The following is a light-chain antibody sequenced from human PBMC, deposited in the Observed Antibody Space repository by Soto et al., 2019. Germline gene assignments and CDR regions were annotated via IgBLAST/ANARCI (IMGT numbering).Light chain of an antibody. Sequence: DIQMTQSPSTLSASVGDRVTITCRASQSISNWLAWYQQKPGRAPKLLIYQSSSLQSGVPSRFSGSGSGTEFTLTISSLQPDDFATYYCQHYNSYPCVFGPGTKVDIK. V-gene: IGKV1-5*03. CDR3: QHYNSYPCV. CDR1: QSISNW. CDR2: QSS. J-gene: IGKJ3*01.